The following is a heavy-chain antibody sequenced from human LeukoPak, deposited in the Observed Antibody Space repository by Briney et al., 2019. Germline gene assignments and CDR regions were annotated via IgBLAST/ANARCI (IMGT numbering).Heavy chain of an antibody. CDR1: GFTVNRTY. V-gene: IGHV3-66*01. CDR2: IYSGGAT. D-gene: IGHD2-15*01. Sequence: GGSLRLSCAASGFTVNRTYMSWVRQAPGRGLEWVSVIYSGGATYYSDSVKGRFTISRDNSKNTLYLQMSSLRAEDTAVYYCARDRGSNDPIDYWGQGTLVTVSS. CDR3: ARDRGSNDPIDY. J-gene: IGHJ4*02.